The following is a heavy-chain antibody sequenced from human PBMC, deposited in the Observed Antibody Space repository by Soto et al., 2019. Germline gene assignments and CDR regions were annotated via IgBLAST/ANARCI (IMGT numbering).Heavy chain of an antibody. D-gene: IGHD1-26*01. CDR3: AKDGRYGGNSYYYYGMDV. V-gene: IGHV3-30*18. Sequence: PGGSLRLSCAASGFTFSSYGMHWVRQAPGKGLEWVAVISYDGSNKYYADSVKGRFTISRDNSKNTLYLQMNSLRAEDTAVYYCAKDGRYGGNSYYYYGMDVWGQGTTVTVSS. CDR2: ISYDGSNK. CDR1: GFTFSSYG. J-gene: IGHJ6*02.